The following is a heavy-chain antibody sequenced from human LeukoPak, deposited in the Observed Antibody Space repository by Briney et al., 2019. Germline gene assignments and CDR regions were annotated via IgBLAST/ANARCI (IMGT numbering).Heavy chain of an antibody. D-gene: IGHD1/OR15-1a*01. CDR3: AKDEQGALYYGMDV. V-gene: IGHV3-23*01. CDR1: GFTFSSDA. Sequence: GGSLRLSCAASGFTFSSDAMSWGGQAPGKGLEWVSTISGSGGSTYYADSVKGRFTISRDNSKNTLYLQMNSLRAEDTAVYYCAKDEQGALYYGMDVWGKGTTVTVSS. CDR2: ISGSGGST. J-gene: IGHJ6*04.